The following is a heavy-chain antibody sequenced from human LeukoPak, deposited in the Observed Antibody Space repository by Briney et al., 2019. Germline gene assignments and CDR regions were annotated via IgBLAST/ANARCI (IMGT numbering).Heavy chain of an antibody. V-gene: IGHV4-39*01. CDR2: IYYSGST. J-gene: IGHJ5*02. CDR3: ARRGLGPTMVRGVINPTVRNWFDP. Sequence: PSETLSLTCTVSGGSINSYYWGWIRQPPGKGLEWIGSIYYSGSTYYNPSLKSRVTISVDTSKNQFSLKLSSVTAADTAVYYCARRGLGPTMVRGVINPTVRNWFDPWGQGTLVTVSS. D-gene: IGHD3-10*01. CDR1: GGSINSYY.